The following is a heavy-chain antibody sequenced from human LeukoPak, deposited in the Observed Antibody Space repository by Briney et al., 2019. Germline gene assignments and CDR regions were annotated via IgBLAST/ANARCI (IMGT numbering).Heavy chain of an antibody. V-gene: IGHV3-64*01. CDR1: GFTFSSYA. CDR3: AKARANYYYYMDV. CDR2: ISSNGGST. Sequence: PGGSLRLSCAASGFTFSSYAMHWVRQAPGKGLEYVSAISSNGGSTYYANSVKGRFIISRDNSKNTLYLQMGSLRAEDMAVYYCAKARANYYYYMDVWGEGTTVTVSS. J-gene: IGHJ6*03.